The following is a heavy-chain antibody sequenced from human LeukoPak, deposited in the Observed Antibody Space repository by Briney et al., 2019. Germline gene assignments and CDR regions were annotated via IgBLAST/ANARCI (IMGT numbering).Heavy chain of an antibody. CDR3: ARGQGATVPQVGKNWFDP. CDR1: GGSISSYY. Sequence: SETLSLTCTVSGGSISSYYWSWIRQPAGKGLEWIGRIYTSGSTYYNPSLKSRVTISVDTSKNQFSLKLSSVTVADTAIYYCARGQGATVPQVGKNWFDPWGQGTRVTVSS. J-gene: IGHJ5*02. CDR2: IYTSGST. V-gene: IGHV4-4*07. D-gene: IGHD1-26*01.